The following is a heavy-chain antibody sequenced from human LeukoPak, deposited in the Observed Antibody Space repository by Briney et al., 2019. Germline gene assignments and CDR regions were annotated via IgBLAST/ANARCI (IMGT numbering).Heavy chain of an antibody. D-gene: IGHD3-22*01. V-gene: IGHV3-30*03. CDR1: RFTFSIFG. CDR3: RAATRYLDYYYDY. CDR2: ISSDGTNK. J-gene: IGHJ4*02. Sequence: GRSLRLSCAASRFTFSIFGMHWVRQAPGKGLEWIAVISSDGTNKYYADSVRGRFTISRDNSKDTLYLQMSSLRIEDTAIYYCRAATRYLDYYYDYWGQGTLVTVSS.